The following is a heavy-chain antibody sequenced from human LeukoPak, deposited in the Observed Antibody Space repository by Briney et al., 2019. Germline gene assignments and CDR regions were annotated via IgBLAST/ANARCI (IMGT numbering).Heavy chain of an antibody. D-gene: IGHD3-9*01. CDR3: ARGSDYDILTGYSDDAFDI. CDR2: IYHSGST. CDR1: GYSISSGYY. Sequence: SETLSLTCAVSGYSISSGYYWGWIRQPPGQGLEWIGSIYHSGSTYYNPSLKSRVTISVDTSKNQFSLKLSSVTAADTAVYYCARGSDYDILTGYSDDAFDIWGQGTMVTVSS. J-gene: IGHJ3*02. V-gene: IGHV4-38-2*01.